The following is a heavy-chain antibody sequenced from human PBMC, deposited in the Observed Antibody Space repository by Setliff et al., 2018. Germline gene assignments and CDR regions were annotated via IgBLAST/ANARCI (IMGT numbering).Heavy chain of an antibody. CDR2: MNPNSGNT. CDR3: ARRVGSVGIQLPDY. D-gene: IGHD5-18*01. J-gene: IGHJ4*02. Sequence: GGLVKVSCKASGYTFTSYDINWVRQATGQGLEWMGWMNPNSGNTGYAQKFQGRVTMTRNTSISTAYMELSSLRSEDTAVYYCARRVGSVGIQLPDYWGQGTLVTVSS. CDR1: GYTFTSYD. V-gene: IGHV1-8*02.